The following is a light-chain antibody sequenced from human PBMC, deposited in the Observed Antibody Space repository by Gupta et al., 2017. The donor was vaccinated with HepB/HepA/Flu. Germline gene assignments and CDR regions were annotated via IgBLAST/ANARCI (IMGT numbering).Light chain of an antibody. V-gene: IGKV3-11*01. CDR2: AAS. J-gene: IGKJ3*01. Sequence: EIVLTQSPATPSVSPGERATLSCRASHSVGKYLAWHQPKPGQAPRLLMYAASDTATPLPARFSGSGTGIAFTLTILNPEAEAAAVYYCQRRNTWPLPFGHGTKVDIK. CDR1: HSVGKY. CDR3: QRRNTWPLP.